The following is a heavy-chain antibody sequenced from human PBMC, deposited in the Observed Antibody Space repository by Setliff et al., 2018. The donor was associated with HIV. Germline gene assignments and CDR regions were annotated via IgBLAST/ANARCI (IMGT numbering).Heavy chain of an antibody. V-gene: IGHV4-31*03. J-gene: IGHJ4*02. CDR3: ARGSIGLGSYRNAYYFDF. CDR2: IHYSGNT. Sequence: PSETLSLTCTVSGGSISSGGYYWSRIRQHPGKGLEWIGYIHYSGNTYNNPSLNSRISISVDMSKNKFSLKLSSLTAADTAVYYCARGSIGLGSYRNAYYFDFWGQGVLVTVSS. D-gene: IGHD1-26*01. CDR1: GGSISSGGYY.